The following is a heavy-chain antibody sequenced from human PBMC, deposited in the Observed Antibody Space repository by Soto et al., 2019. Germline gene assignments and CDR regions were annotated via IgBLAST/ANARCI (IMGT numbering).Heavy chain of an antibody. CDR1: GFTFSSYS. J-gene: IGHJ4*02. Sequence: GGSLRLSCAASGFTFSSYSMNWVRQAPGKGLEWVSYISSSSSTIYYADSVKGRFTISRDNAKNSLYLQMNSLRDEDTAVYYCARDLSPRGFLPGIAVAGLAYWGQGTLVTVSS. CDR3: ARDLSPRGFLPGIAVAGLAY. CDR2: ISSSSSTI. V-gene: IGHV3-48*02. D-gene: IGHD6-19*01.